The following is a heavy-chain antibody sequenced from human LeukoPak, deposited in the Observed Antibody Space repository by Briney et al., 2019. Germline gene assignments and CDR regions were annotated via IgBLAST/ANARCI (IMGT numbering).Heavy chain of an antibody. D-gene: IGHD3-3*01. V-gene: IGHV4-34*01. Sequence: KSSETLSLTCAVYGGSFSGYYWSWIRQPPGKGLEWIGEINHSGSTNYNPSLKSRVTISVDTSKNQFSLKLSSVTAADTAVYYCASQYYEIDYWGQGTLVTVSS. CDR3: ASQYYEIDY. CDR2: INHSGST. CDR1: GGSFSGYY. J-gene: IGHJ4*02.